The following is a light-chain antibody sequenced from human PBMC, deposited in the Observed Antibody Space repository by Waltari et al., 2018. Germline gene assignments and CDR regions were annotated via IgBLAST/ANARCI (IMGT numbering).Light chain of an antibody. CDR1: QSVLSNSNNKNY. CDR3: QQCYTFPYT. V-gene: IGKV4-1*01. J-gene: IGKJ2*01. CDR2: WAS. Sequence: DIVLTQSPDSVAVSLGEGATINCKSIQSVLSNSNNKNYLGWYQQRPGQPPMLLITWASTRESGVPDRCSGSGSWTDFTLTISSLQAEDVAVYFCQQCYTFPYTFGQGTKLEIK.